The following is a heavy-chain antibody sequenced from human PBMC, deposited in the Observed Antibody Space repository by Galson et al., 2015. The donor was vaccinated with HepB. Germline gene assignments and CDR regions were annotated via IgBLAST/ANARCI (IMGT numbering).Heavy chain of an antibody. J-gene: IGHJ6*02. CDR2: IKQDGSEK. V-gene: IGHV3-7*03. CDR3: ARAVGIAAADYYYYYGMDV. D-gene: IGHD6-13*01. CDR1: GFTLSSYW. Sequence: SLRLSCAASGFTLSSYWMSWVRQAPGKGLEWVANIKQDGSEKYYVDSVKGRFTISRDNAKNSLYLQMNSLRAEDTAVYYCARAVGIAAADYYYYYGMDVWGQGTTVTVSS.